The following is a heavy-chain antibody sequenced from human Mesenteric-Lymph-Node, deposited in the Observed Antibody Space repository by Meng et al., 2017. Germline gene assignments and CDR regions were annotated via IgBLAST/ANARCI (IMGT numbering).Heavy chain of an antibody. D-gene: IGHD3-3*01. CDR2: IYPDTSDT. Sequence: GESLKISCKGSGYSLTNYWIGWVRQMPGKGLEWMGIIYPDTSDTRYSPSFQGQVTMSADKSINTAYLQWRSLKASDTAMYYCARFLTDFYFDYWGQGTLVTVSS. V-gene: IGHV5-51*01. CDR1: GYSLTNYW. J-gene: IGHJ4*02. CDR3: ARFLTDFYFDY.